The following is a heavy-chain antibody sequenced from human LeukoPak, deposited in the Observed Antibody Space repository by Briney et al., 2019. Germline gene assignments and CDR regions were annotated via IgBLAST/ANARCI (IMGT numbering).Heavy chain of an antibody. V-gene: IGHV4-59*02. CDR3: ARDPEGSSWFDY. CDR2: ISNSGST. CDR1: GGSVSSYY. D-gene: IGHD6-13*01. Sequence: SGTLSLTCTVSGGSVSSYYWSWIRQPPGKGLEWIGYISNSGSTNYNPSLKSRVTMSVDTSKNQFSLKLRSVIAADAAVYYCARDPEGSSWFDYWGQGTLVTVSS. J-gene: IGHJ4*02.